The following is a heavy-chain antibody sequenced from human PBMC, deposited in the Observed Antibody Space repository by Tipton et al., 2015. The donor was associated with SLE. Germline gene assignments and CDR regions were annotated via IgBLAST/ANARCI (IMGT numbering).Heavy chain of an antibody. CDR1: GYTFISYY. D-gene: IGHD3-22*01. CDR2: INPSSGTT. Sequence: QSGPEVKMPGASVKVSCKASGYTFISYYMHWVRQAPGQGLEWMGIINPSSGTTNYAQKFRGRITMTRDTSTSTVYVEMSSLRSDDTAFYYCARRGEYYDNSGLGSYYYYMDVWGKGTTVTVSS. V-gene: IGHV1-46*01. J-gene: IGHJ6*03. CDR3: ARRGEYYDNSGLGSYYYYMDV.